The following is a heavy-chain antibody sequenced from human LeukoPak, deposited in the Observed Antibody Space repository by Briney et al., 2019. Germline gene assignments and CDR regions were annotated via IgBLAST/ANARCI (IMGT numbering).Heavy chain of an antibody. CDR1: GFTFSSYS. J-gene: IGHJ4*02. CDR2: ISSSSSYI. V-gene: IGHV3-21*01. D-gene: IGHD3-10*01. Sequence: GGSLRLSCAASGFTFSSYSMNWVRQAPGKGLEWVSSISSSSSYIYYADSVKGRFTISRDNAKNSLYLQMNSLRAEDTAVYYCARSTYMVRGVIDYWGQGTLVTVSS. CDR3: ARSTYMVRGVIDY.